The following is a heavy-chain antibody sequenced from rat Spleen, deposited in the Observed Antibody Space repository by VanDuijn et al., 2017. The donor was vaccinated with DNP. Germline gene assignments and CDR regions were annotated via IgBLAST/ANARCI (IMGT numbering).Heavy chain of an antibody. D-gene: IGHD1-4*01. CDR3: TRDPRGFDY. V-gene: IGHV2S12*01. CDR2: ISSGGST. Sequence: QVQLKESGPGLVQPSQTLSLTCTVSGFSLTNYHVDWVRQPPGKGLEWIAAISSGGSTYYNSDLKSRLSINRDTSKNQVFLRMNSLQTDDTGTYYCTRDPRGFDYWGQGVMVTVSS. J-gene: IGHJ2*01. CDR1: GFSLTNYH.